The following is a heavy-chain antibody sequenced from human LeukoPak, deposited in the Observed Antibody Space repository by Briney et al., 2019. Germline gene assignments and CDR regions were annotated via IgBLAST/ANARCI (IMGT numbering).Heavy chain of an antibody. CDR2: ISSSSNFI. Sequence: GGSLRLSCAASGFTFRSYSMNWVRQAPGKGLEWVSSISSSSNFIYYADSLKGRFTISRDNAKNSLYLQMNSLRAEDTAVYYCARGGVIVVVPAAMGGYYDYGMDVWGQGTTVTVSS. D-gene: IGHD2-2*01. J-gene: IGHJ6*02. V-gene: IGHV3-21*01. CDR1: GFTFRSYS. CDR3: ARGGVIVVVPAAMGGYYDYGMDV.